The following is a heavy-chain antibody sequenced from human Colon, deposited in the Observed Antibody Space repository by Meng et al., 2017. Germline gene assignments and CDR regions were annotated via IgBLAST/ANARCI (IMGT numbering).Heavy chain of an antibody. CDR2: INHSGST. J-gene: IGHJ5*02. CDR1: GGSFSGYY. V-gene: IGHV4-34*01. CDR3: ARERLSSGWYGGRWFNP. Sequence: HVQRQRWGAGRLQPSATLSLTCAVYGGSFSGYYWSWIRQPPGKGLEWIGEINHSGSTNYNPSLKSRVTISVDTSKNQFSLKLSSVTAADTAVYYCARERLSSGWYGGRWFNPWGQGTLVTVSS. D-gene: IGHD6-19*01.